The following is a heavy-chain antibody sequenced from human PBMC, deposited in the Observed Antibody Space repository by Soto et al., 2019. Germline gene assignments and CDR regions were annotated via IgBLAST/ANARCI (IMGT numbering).Heavy chain of an antibody. Sequence: GESLKISCTGYGYSFSTYWIGWVRQMPGKGLEWMGIISPGDSDTTYSPSFQGQVTISADKSIRTAYLQWSSLEASDTAIYYCARRDGYRNIPTNFDYWGQGTLVTVSS. CDR3: ARRDGYRNIPTNFDY. J-gene: IGHJ4*02. CDR1: GYSFSTYW. D-gene: IGHD5-12*01. CDR2: ISPGDSDT. V-gene: IGHV5-51*01.